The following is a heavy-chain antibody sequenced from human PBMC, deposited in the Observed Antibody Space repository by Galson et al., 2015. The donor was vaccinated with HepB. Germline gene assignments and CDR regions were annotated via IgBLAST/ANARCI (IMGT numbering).Heavy chain of an antibody. CDR2: ISAYNGNT. V-gene: IGHV1-18*01. Sequence: SVKVSCKASGYTFTSYGISWVRQAPGQGLEWMGWISAYNGNTNYAQKLQGRVTMTTDTSTSTAYMELRSLRSDDTAVYYCARDGGYGDSRGPDYYYYMDVWGKGTTVTVSS. D-gene: IGHD4-17*01. J-gene: IGHJ6*03. CDR1: GYTFTSYG. CDR3: ARDGGYGDSRGPDYYYYMDV.